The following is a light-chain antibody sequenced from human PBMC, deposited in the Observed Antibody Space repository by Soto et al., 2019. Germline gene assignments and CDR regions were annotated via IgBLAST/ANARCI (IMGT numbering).Light chain of an antibody. Sequence: EIVLTQSPGTLSLSPGERATLSCRASQSVTSSYLAWYQQKPGQAPRLLIYGASSRATSIPDRFSGSGSGTDITLTISRLEPEDFAVYYCQQYGNSPLTFGGGTKVEIK. CDR1: QSVTSSY. CDR3: QQYGNSPLT. J-gene: IGKJ4*01. CDR2: GAS. V-gene: IGKV3-20*01.